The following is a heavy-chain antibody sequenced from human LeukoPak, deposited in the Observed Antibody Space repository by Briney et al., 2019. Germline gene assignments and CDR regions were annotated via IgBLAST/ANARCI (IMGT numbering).Heavy chain of an antibody. CDR3: ARAGDRTSPLDY. D-gene: IGHD2-2*01. CDR2: INHSGIT. J-gene: IGHJ4*02. Sequence: PSETLSLTCSVSGRSISSYYWGWIRQPPGKGLGWVGEINHSGITNYNPSLKSRVTMSVDTSKNQFSVKLNSVTAADTAVYYCARAGDRTSPLDYWGQGTLVTVSS. V-gene: IGHV4-34*10. CDR1: GRSISSYY.